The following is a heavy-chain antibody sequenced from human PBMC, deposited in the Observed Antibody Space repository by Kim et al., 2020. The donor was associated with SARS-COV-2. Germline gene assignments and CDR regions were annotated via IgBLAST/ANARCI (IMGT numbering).Heavy chain of an antibody. CDR2: ISGDGGST. CDR1: GFTFDDYA. J-gene: IGHJ6*02. Sequence: GGSLRLSCAASGFTFDDYAMHWVRQALGKGLEWVSLISGDGGSTYYADSVKGRFTISRDNSKNSLYLQMNSLRTEDTALYYCAKDTGRLWAYYGMDVWGQGTTVTVSS. CDR3: AKDTGRLWAYYGMDV. D-gene: IGHD3-16*01. V-gene: IGHV3-43*02.